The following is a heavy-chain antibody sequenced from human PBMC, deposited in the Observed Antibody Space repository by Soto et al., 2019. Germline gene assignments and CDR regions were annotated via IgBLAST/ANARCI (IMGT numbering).Heavy chain of an antibody. CDR1: VGSISSSSYY. D-gene: IGHD3-22*01. CDR3: ARHPVLGYYYDSSGPPDYYYGMDV. V-gene: IGHV4-39*01. CDR2: IYYSGST. J-gene: IGHJ6*02. Sequence: SETLSLTFTVSVGSISSSSYYWGWIRRPPGKGLEWIGSIYYSGSTYYNPSLKGRVTISVDTSKNQFSLKLSSVTAADTAVYYCARHPVLGYYYDSSGPPDYYYGMDVWGQGTTVTVSS.